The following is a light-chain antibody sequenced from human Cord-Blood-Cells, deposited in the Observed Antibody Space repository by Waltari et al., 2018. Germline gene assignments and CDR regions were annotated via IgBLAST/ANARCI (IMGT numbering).Light chain of an antibody. CDR2: WAS. CDR3: QQYYSTLT. Sequence: DIVMTPSPDSLAVSLGERATINWKSNQRVLYRSTHKNYLAWYQQKPGQPPKLLIYWASTRESGVPDRFSGSGSATDLTLTISSLQAADVVVYYCQQYYSTLTFGGGTKVEIK. CDR1: QRVLYRSTHKNY. V-gene: IGKV4-1*01. J-gene: IGKJ4*01.